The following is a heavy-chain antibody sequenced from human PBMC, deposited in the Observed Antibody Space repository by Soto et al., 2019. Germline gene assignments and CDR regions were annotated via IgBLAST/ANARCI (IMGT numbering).Heavy chain of an antibody. CDR3: ARASSFRGDFDF. J-gene: IGHJ3*01. CDR1: GGSISTGAYY. V-gene: IGHV4-30-4*01. D-gene: IGHD2-21*01. CDR2: IYYSGGT. Sequence: PSETLSLTCTVSGGSISTGAYYRNWIRQPPGKGLEWIGYIYYSGGTYYNPSLESRVTISVDTSRDQFSLRLTSVTAADTAVYYCARASSFRGDFDFWGQGTAVTVS.